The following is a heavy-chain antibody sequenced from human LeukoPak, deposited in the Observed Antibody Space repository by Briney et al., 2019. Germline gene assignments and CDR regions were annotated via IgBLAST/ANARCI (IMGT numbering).Heavy chain of an antibody. V-gene: IGHV3-30-3*01. Sequence: PGRSLRLSCAASRFTFSYYAMHWVRQTPGKGLQWVALISYDGSNNSYADSVKGRFTISRDNSKSTLYLQMNSLRAEDTAVYYCARGRYYGSGDSLMYYFDYWGQGTLVIVSS. D-gene: IGHD3-10*01. CDR3: ARGRYYGSGDSLMYYFDY. CDR2: ISYDGSNN. J-gene: IGHJ4*02. CDR1: RFTFSYYA.